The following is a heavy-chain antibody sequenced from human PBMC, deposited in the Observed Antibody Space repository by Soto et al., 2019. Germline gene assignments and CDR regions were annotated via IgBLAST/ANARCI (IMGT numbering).Heavy chain of an antibody. D-gene: IGHD2-21*01. V-gene: IGHV3-30*18. CDR2: ISHDGNKE. CDR1: GVTFSQCS. J-gene: IGHJ4*02. CDR3: ANFDCYVSILWGFDL. Sequence: GEALRDRRSASGVTFSQCSVHLGRQAPGKGMEWVAVISHDGNKEYYADSVKGRFTVSRDNSKKTVYLQMNSLRAEDTAMYYCANFDCYVSILWGFDLWAPGTLVPVSS.